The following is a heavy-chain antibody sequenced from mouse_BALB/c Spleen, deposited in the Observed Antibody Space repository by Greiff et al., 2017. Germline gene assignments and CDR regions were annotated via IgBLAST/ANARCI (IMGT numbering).Heavy chain of an antibody. CDR2: ISSGSSTI. CDR1: GFTFSSFG. V-gene: IGHV5-17*02. Sequence: EVKVVESGGGLVQPGGSRKLSCAASGFTFSSFGMHWVRQAPEKGLEWVAYISSGSSTIYYADTVKGRFTISRDNPKNTLFLQMTSLRSEDTAMYYCASLVGDAMDYWGQGTSVTVSS. CDR3: ASLVGDAMDY. D-gene: IGHD1-1*01. J-gene: IGHJ4*01.